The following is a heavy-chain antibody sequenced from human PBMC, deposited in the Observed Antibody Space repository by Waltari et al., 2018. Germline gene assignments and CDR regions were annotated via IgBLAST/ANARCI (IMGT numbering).Heavy chain of an antibody. J-gene: IGHJ4*02. V-gene: IGHV4-38-2*01. CDR3: ARGMGATTDFDY. CDR1: GYSISSGYY. CDR2: IYHSGST. D-gene: IGHD1-26*01. Sequence: QVQLQESGPGLVKPSETLSLTCAVPGYSISSGYYWGWIRQPPGKGLEWIGSIYHSGSTYYNPSLKSRVTISVDTSKNQFSLKLSSATAADTAVYYCARGMGATTDFDYWGQGTLVTVSS.